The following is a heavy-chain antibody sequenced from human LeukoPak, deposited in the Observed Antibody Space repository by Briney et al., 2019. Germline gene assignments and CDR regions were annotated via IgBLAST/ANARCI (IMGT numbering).Heavy chain of an antibody. Sequence: GGSLRLSCAASGFTFSSYAMHWVRQAPGKGLVWVSRINSDGSSTSYADSVKGRFTISRDNAKNTLCLQMNSLRAEDTAVYYCARNLDTAMVTYYYGMDVWGQGTTVTVSS. CDR1: GFTFSSYA. D-gene: IGHD5-18*01. CDR2: INSDGSST. CDR3: ARNLDTAMVTYYYGMDV. J-gene: IGHJ6*02. V-gene: IGHV3-74*01.